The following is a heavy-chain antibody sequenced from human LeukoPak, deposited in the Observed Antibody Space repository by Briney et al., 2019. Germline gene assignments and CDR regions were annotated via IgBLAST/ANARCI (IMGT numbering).Heavy chain of an antibody. CDR2: MNPNSGNT. D-gene: IGHD6-19*01. V-gene: IGHV1-8*01. CDR1: GYAFTSYD. Sequence: ASVKVSCKASGYAFTSYDINWVRQATGQGLEWMGWMNPNSGNTGYAQKFQGRVTMTRNTSISTAYMELSSLRSEDTAVYYCARSVAVAGTGFDYWGQGTLVTVSS. CDR3: ARSVAVAGTGFDY. J-gene: IGHJ4*02.